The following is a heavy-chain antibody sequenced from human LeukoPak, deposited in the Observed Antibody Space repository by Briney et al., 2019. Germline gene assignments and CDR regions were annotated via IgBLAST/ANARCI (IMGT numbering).Heavy chain of an antibody. D-gene: IGHD2-15*01. CDR1: GFTFSDYY. V-gene: IGHV3-11*01. J-gene: IGHJ6*02. CDR2: ISSSGSTI. CDR3: ARDGGYCSGGSCYAHYYYGMDV. Sequence: GGSLRLSCAASGFTFSDYYMSWIRQAPGKGLEWVSYISSSGSTIYYADSVKGRFTTSRDNAKNSLYLQMNSLRAEDTAVYYCARDGGYCSGGSCYAHYYYGMDVWGQGTTVTVSS.